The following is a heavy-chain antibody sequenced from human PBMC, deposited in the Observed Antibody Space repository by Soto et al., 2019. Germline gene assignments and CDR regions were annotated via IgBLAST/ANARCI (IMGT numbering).Heavy chain of an antibody. Sequence: SQTLSLTCAISGDSFSSNGVAWNWIRQSPSRGLEWLGRTYYRSKWYNDYAVSVKSRITVNQDTSTNQFSLQLSSVTPEDTAVYYCARGKYYGFDVWGQGTMVTVSS. D-gene: IGHD2-2*01. CDR1: GDSFSSNGVA. J-gene: IGHJ3*01. V-gene: IGHV6-1*01. CDR3: ARGKYYGFDV. CDR2: TYYRSKWYN.